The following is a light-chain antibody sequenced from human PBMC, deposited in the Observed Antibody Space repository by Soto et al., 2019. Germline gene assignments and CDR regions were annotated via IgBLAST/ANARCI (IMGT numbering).Light chain of an antibody. CDR3: SSYTSSSTLCV. V-gene: IGLV2-14*01. CDR1: SSDVGGYNY. CDR2: DVS. Sequence: QSVLTQPASVSGSPGQWITISCTGTSSDVGGYNYVSWYQQHPGKAPKLMIYDVSNRPSGVSNRFSGSKSGNTASLTISGLQAEDEADYYCSSYTSSSTLCVFGGGTKLTVL. J-gene: IGLJ2*01.